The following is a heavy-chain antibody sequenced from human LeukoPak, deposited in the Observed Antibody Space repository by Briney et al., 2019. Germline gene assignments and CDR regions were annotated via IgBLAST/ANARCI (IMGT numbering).Heavy chain of an antibody. CDR1: GFTFDDYA. CDR3: AKDPSPRGYSYGYFDY. Sequence: PGRSLRLSCAASGFTFDDYAMHWVRQAPGKGLEWVSGISWNSGSIGYADSVKGRFTISRDNAKNSLYLQMNSLRAEDTALYYCAKDPSPRGYSYGYFDYWGQGTLVTVSS. V-gene: IGHV3-9*01. D-gene: IGHD5-18*01. CDR2: ISWNSGSI. J-gene: IGHJ4*02.